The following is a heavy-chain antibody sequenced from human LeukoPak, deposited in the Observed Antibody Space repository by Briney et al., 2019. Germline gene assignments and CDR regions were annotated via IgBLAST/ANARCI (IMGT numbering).Heavy chain of an antibody. Sequence: GGSLRLSCAASGFTFSNAWMTWVRQAPGKGLEWVGRIKSKTDGGTTDYAAPVKGRFTISRDDSKNTLYLQMNSLKTEDTAVYYCAREDYGDSYGYWGQGTLVTVSS. CDR2: IKSKTDGGTT. V-gene: IGHV3-15*01. D-gene: IGHD4-17*01. J-gene: IGHJ4*02. CDR3: AREDYGDSYGY. CDR1: GFTFSNAW.